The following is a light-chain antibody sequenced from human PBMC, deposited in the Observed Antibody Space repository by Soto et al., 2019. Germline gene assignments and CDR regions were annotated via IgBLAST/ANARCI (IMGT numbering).Light chain of an antibody. CDR1: QSISSY. J-gene: IGKJ1*01. CDR2: AAS. Sequence: DIQMTQSPSSLSASVGDRVTITCRASQSISSYLNWYQLKPGKAPKLLIYAASNLLGGVPSRFSGSGSGTDFSLTISSLQPEDFATYYCQQSYSMPPWTFGQGTKVESK. CDR3: QQSYSMPPWT. V-gene: IGKV1-39*01.